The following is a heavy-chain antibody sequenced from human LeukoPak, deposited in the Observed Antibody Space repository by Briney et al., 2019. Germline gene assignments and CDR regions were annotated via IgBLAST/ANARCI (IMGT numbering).Heavy chain of an antibody. CDR1: GGSINSYY. Sequence: SETLSLTCTVSGGSINSYYWNWIRQPAGKGLEWIGRIYTSGSTNYNPSLKSRVTMSVDTSKNQFSLRLNSVTAADTAVYYCARGAANSVQDYWGRGILVTVSS. J-gene: IGHJ4*02. CDR3: ARGAANSVQDY. V-gene: IGHV4-4*07. D-gene: IGHD6-25*01. CDR2: IYTSGST.